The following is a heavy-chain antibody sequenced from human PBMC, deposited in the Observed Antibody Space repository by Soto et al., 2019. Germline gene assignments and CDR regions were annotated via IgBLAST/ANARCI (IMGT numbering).Heavy chain of an antibody. Sequence: EVQLVESGGGLVQPGGSLRLSCAASGFTFSKFWMSWVRQAPGKGLEWVATIKQDGSAKYFVDSVNGRFTISRDNAKNSLYLQMNSLRAEDTAVYYCARYYDFWSDLRYFNYWGQGTLVTVSS. CDR2: IKQDGSAK. D-gene: IGHD3-3*01. CDR3: ARYYDFWSDLRYFNY. V-gene: IGHV3-7*01. CDR1: GFTFSKFW. J-gene: IGHJ4*02.